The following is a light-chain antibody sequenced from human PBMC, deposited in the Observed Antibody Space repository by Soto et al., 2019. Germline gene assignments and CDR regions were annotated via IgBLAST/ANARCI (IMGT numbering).Light chain of an antibody. CDR1: SSDVGSYNR. V-gene: IGLV2-18*02. Sequence: QSVLTQPPSVSGSPGQSVTISCTGTSSDVGSYNRVSWYQQPPGTAPKLMIYEVSNRPSGVPDRFSGSKSGNTASLTISLLQAEDEADYYCSSYTSSTTYVFGNGTKVTVL. J-gene: IGLJ1*01. CDR2: EVS. CDR3: SSYTSSTTYV.